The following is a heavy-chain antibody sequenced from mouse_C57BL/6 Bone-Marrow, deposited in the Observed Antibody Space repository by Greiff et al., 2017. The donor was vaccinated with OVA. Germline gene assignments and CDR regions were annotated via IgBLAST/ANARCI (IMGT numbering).Heavy chain of an antibody. CDR2: INPNNGGT. V-gene: IGHV1-26*01. CDR1: GYTFTDYY. Sequence: VQLQQSGPELVKPGASVKISCKASGYTFTDYYMNWVKQSHGKSLEWIGDINPNNGGTSYNQKFKGKATLTVDKSSSTAYMELRSLTSEDSAVYYCARGPYGSSYPFAYWGQGTLVTVSA. D-gene: IGHD1-1*01. CDR3: ARGPYGSSYPFAY. J-gene: IGHJ3*01.